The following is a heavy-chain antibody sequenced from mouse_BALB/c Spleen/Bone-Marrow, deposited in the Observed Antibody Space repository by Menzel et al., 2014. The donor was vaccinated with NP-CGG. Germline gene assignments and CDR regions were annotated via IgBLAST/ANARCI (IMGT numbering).Heavy chain of an antibody. Sequence: VMLVESGPGLVAPSQSLSITCTVSGFSLTTYGVHWVRQPPGKGLEWLGVIWAGGSTNYNSALMSRLSISKDNSKSQVFLKMNSLQTDVTAMYYCARAHYDYVLFDYWGQGTTLTVSS. CDR1: GFSLTTYG. D-gene: IGHD2-4*01. CDR2: IWAGGST. CDR3: ARAHYDYVLFDY. V-gene: IGHV2-9*02. J-gene: IGHJ2*01.